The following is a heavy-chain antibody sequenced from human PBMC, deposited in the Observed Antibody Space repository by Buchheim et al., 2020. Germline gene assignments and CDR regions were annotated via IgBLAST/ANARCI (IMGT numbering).Heavy chain of an antibody. V-gene: IGHV3-43D*03. CDR3: AKDSSDDTAMRPYYGMDV. J-gene: IGHJ6*02. CDR2: ISWDGGST. Sequence: EVQLVESGGVVVQPGGSLRLSCAASGFTFGDYAMHWVRQAPGKGLEWVSLISWDGGSTYYADSVKGRFTISRDNSKNSLYLQMNSLRAEDTALYYCAKDSSDDTAMRPYYGMDVWGQGTT. D-gene: IGHD5-18*01. CDR1: GFTFGDYA.